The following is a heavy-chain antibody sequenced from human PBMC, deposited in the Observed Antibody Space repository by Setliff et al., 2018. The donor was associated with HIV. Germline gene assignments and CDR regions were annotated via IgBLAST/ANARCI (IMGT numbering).Heavy chain of an antibody. V-gene: IGHV3-30*04. CDR3: ARGQDYYYYYMDV. Sequence: LRLSCAVSGFTFSSYAMHWVRQAPGKGLEWVAVISYDGSNKYYADSVKGRFTISRDNSKNTLYLQMNSLRAEDTAVYYCARGQDYYYYYMDVWGKGNPGHRLL. J-gene: IGHJ6*03. CDR1: GFTFSSYA. CDR2: ISYDGSNK.